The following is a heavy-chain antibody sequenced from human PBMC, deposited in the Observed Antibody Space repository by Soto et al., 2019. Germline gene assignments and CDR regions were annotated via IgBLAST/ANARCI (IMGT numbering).Heavy chain of an antibody. CDR3: ATGVIWIGYFTVDS. D-gene: IGHD3-3*01. Sequence: SVKVSCKASGGSFGKSAINWVRQTPGQGLEWLGGFIPVYRTLNYAQKFQGRVTITADESTSTAYMTLSSLASDDTAVYYCATGVIWIGYFTVDSWGQGTRVTVSS. V-gene: IGHV1-69*13. CDR2: FIPVYRTL. J-gene: IGHJ4*02. CDR1: GGSFGKSA.